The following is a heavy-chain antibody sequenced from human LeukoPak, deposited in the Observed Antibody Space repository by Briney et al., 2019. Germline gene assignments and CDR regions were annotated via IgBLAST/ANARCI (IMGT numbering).Heavy chain of an antibody. V-gene: IGHV4-34*01. D-gene: IGHD3-3*01. CDR1: GGSFSGYY. J-gene: IGHJ6*02. CDR2: INHSGST. Sequence: PSETLSLTCAVYGGSFSGYYWSWIRQPPGKGLEWIGEINHSGSTNYNPSLKSRVTISVDTSKNQFSLKLSSVTAADTAVYYCARDTYYDFWSGYNRRHYGMDVWGQGTTVTVSS. CDR3: ARDTYYDFWSGYNRRHYGMDV.